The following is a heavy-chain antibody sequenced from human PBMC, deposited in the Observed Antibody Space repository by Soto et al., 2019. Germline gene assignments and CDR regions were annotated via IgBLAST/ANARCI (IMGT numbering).Heavy chain of an antibody. Sequence: QVQLVQSGAEVKKPGASVKVSCKASGYTFTSYGISWVRQAPEQGLEWMGWISAYNGNTNYAQKLQGRVTMTTDTSTSTAYMELRSLRSDDTAVYYCARASFGPIGSSSYNYYYGMDVWGQGTTVTVSS. CDR2: ISAYNGNT. J-gene: IGHJ6*02. D-gene: IGHD6-6*01. CDR1: GYTFTSYG. V-gene: IGHV1-18*01. CDR3: ARASFGPIGSSSYNYYYGMDV.